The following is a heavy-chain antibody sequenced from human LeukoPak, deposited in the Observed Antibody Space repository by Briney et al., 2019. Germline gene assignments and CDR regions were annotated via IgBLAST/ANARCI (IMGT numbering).Heavy chain of an antibody. CDR2: INHSGNT. Sequence: PSETLSLTCAVYGGSFSDYYWSWIRQPPGKGLEWIGEINHSGNTNYNPSLKSRVTISVDTSKNQFSLKLSSVTAADTAVYYCARHVVVVAADYFDYWGQGTLVTVSS. CDR3: ARHVVVVAADYFDY. V-gene: IGHV4-34*01. CDR1: GGSFSDYY. D-gene: IGHD2-15*01. J-gene: IGHJ4*02.